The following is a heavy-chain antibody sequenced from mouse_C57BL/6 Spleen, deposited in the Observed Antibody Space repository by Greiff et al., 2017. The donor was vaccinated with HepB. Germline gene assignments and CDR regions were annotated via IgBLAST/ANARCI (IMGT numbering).Heavy chain of an antibody. CDR3: ARGGTGTFFDY. CDR2: IDPSDSYT. Sequence: VKLQESGAELVMPGASVKLSCKASGYTFTSYWMHWVKQRPGQGLEWIGEIDPSDSYTNYNQKFKGKSTLTVDKSSNTAYMQLSSLTSEDSAVYYGARGGTGTFFDYWGQGTTRTVSA. V-gene: IGHV1-69*01. CDR1: GYTFTSYW. J-gene: IGHJ2*01. D-gene: IGHD3-3*01.